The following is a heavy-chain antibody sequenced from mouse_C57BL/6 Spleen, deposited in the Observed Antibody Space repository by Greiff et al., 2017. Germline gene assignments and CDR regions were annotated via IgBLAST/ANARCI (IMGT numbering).Heavy chain of an antibody. CDR1: GYTFTSYW. Sequence: VQLQQPGAELVKPGASVKMSCKASGYTFTSYWITWVKQRPGQGLEWIGDIYPGSGSTNYNEKFKSKATLTVDTSSSTAYMQLSSLTSEDSAVDYCAREGGLNYNPYYAMDYWGQGTSVTVSS. CDR3: AREGGLNYNPYYAMDY. CDR2: IYPGSGST. J-gene: IGHJ4*01. D-gene: IGHD1-3*01. V-gene: IGHV1-55*01.